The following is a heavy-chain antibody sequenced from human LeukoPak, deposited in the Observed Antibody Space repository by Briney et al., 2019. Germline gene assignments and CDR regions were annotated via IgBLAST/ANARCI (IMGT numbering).Heavy chain of an antibody. CDR2: IIPIFGTA. V-gene: IGHV1-69*13. CDR3: ASTVRYCSGGSCYSTNFDY. CDR1: GGTFSSYA. Sequence: SVKVSCKASGGTFSSYAISWVRQAPGQGLEWMGGIIPIFGTANYAQKFQGRVTITADESTSTAYMELSILRSEDTAVYYCASTVRYCSGGSCYSTNFDYWGQGTLVTVSS. J-gene: IGHJ4*02. D-gene: IGHD2-15*01.